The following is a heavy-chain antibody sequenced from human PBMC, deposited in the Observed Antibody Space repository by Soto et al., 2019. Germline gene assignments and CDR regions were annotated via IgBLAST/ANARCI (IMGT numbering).Heavy chain of an antibody. V-gene: IGHV1-18*01. J-gene: IGHJ4*02. Sequence: QVQLVQSGAEVKRPGDSVKVSSKATGYTFSSYGISWVRQAPGQGLEWMGWISGYNGNTKYAQKLQGRVTMTTDTSTSTAYMELRSLRSDDTAVYYCARDLGGQIVDYWGQGTLVTVSS. CDR3: ARDLGGQIVDY. CDR1: GYTFSSYG. D-gene: IGHD1-26*01. CDR2: ISGYNGNT.